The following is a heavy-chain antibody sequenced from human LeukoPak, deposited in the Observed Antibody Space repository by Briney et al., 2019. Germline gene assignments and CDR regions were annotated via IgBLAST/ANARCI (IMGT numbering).Heavy chain of an antibody. Sequence: SQTLSLTCTVSGASIGSRVYYWTWIRQHPGKGLEWIGYISHSGNTYYNPSLKNRVIISLDTSNNHFSLRLNSVTAADTAVYYCAKARDVCGGGCPEVANWFDPWGQGTLVTVSS. D-gene: IGHD2-21*02. CDR2: ISHSGNT. CDR3: AKARDVCGGGCPEVANWFDP. CDR1: GASIGSRVYY. V-gene: IGHV4-31*03. J-gene: IGHJ5*02.